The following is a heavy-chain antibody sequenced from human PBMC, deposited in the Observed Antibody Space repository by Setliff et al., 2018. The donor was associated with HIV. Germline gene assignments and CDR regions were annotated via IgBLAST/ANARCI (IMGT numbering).Heavy chain of an antibody. D-gene: IGHD6-19*01. V-gene: IGHV4-34*01. J-gene: IGHJ4*02. CDR1: GGSLSDHY. Sequence: SETLSLTCAVYGGSLSDHYWSWIRQPPGKGLEWIGEINHSGSTNYNPSLRSRVSISVDTSKNQFSLRLSSVTAADTAVYYCARDPSSSGWSEGLYYFDSWGRGTLVTVPS. CDR2: INHSGST. CDR3: ARDPSSSGWSEGLYYFDS.